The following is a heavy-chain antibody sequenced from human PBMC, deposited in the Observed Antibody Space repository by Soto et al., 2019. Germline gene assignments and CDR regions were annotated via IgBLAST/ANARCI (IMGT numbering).Heavy chain of an antibody. CDR3: ARGGEHDDLYYYYMDV. CDR1: GFTFSSYG. J-gene: IGHJ6*03. D-gene: IGHD3-16*01. V-gene: IGHV3-33*01. CDR2: IWYDGSNK. Sequence: GGSLRLSCAASGFTFSSYGMHWVRQAPGKGLEWVAVIWYDGSNKYYADSVKGRFTISRDNSKNTLYLQMNSLRAEDTAVYYCARGGEHDDLYYYYMDVWGKGTTVTVSS.